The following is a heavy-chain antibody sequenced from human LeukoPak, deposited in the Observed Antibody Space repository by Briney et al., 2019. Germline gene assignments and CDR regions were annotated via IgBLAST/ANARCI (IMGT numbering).Heavy chain of an antibody. CDR3: ARDSSRFGDYGMDV. CDR1: GYTFTSYD. Sequence: ASVKVSCKASGYTFTSYDINWVRQATGQGLEWMGWMNPNSGNTGYAQKFQGRVTMTRNTSISTAYMELSSLRSEDTAVHYCARDSSRFGDYGMDVWGQGTTVTVSS. J-gene: IGHJ6*02. CDR2: MNPNSGNT. V-gene: IGHV1-8*01. D-gene: IGHD3-10*01.